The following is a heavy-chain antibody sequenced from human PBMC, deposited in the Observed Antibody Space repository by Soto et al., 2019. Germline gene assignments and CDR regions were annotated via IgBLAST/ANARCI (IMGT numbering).Heavy chain of an antibody. CDR3: AKSGPGRYFDWLPFDY. V-gene: IGHV3-23*01. CDR2: ISGSGGST. D-gene: IGHD3-9*01. Sequence: GGSLRLSCAASGFTFSSYAMSWVRQAPGKGLEWVSAISGSGGSTYYADSVKGRFTISRDNSKNTLYLQMNSLRAEDTAVYYCAKSGPGRYFDWLPFDYWGQGTLVTVSS. J-gene: IGHJ4*02. CDR1: GFTFSSYA.